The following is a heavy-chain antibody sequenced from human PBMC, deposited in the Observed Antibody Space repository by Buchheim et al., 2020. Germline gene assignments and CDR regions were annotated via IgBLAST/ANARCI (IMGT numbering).Heavy chain of an antibody. V-gene: IGHV4-59*01. D-gene: IGHD5-24*01. Sequence: QVQLQESGPGLVKPSETLSLTCTVSGGSISSYYWSWIRQPPGKGLEWIGYIYYSGSTNYNPPLKSRVTISVDTSKNQFSLKLSSVTAADTAVYYCARDEGPDGGYNYWGQGTL. CDR1: GGSISSYY. CDR3: ARDEGPDGGYNY. CDR2: IYYSGST. J-gene: IGHJ4*02.